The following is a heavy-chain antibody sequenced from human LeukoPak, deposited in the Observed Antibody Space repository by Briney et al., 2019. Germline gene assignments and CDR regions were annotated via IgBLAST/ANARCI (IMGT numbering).Heavy chain of an antibody. Sequence: PGGSLRLSCAASGFTFSSYGMHWVRQAPGEGLEWVAVISYDGSNKYYADSVKGRFTISRDNSKNTLYLQMNSLRAEDTAVYYCAKVYYDSSGYYHFDAFDIWGQGTMVTVSS. J-gene: IGHJ3*02. D-gene: IGHD3-22*01. CDR1: GFTFSSYG. CDR2: ISYDGSNK. V-gene: IGHV3-30*18. CDR3: AKVYYDSSGYYHFDAFDI.